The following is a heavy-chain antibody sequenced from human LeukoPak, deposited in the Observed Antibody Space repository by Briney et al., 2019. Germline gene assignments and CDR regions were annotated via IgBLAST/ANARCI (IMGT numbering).Heavy chain of an antibody. D-gene: IGHD6-6*01. CDR1: GGSIISSSYF. Sequence: SETLSLTCTASGGSIISSSYFWGWIRQPPGKGLEWIGSIYYSGSTYYNPSLKSRVTISVDTSKNQFSLKLSSVTAADTAVYYCARHRPSGAQISPFDYWGQGTLVTVSS. CDR2: IYYSGST. J-gene: IGHJ4*02. V-gene: IGHV4-39*01. CDR3: ARHRPSGAQISPFDY.